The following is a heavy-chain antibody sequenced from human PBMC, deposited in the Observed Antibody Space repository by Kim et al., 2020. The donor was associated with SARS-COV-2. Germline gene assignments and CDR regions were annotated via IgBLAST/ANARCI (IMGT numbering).Heavy chain of an antibody. D-gene: IGHD6-19*01. CDR1: GFTFSSYA. CDR3: AKDSGSYSSGWYYYGIDV. Sequence: GGSLRLSCAASGFTFSSYAMSWVRQAPGKGLEWVSAISGSGGSTYYADSVKGRFTISRDNSKNTLYLQMNSLRAEDTAVYYCAKDSGSYSSGWYYYGIDVWGQGTTVTVSS. CDR2: ISGSGGST. J-gene: IGHJ6*02. V-gene: IGHV3-23*01.